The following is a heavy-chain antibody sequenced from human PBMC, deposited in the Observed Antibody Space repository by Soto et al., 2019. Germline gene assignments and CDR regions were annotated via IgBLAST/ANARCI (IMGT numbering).Heavy chain of an antibody. CDR1: GGSINSGDYY. CDR3: ARDRYYGSRNYYNFYYGMDV. D-gene: IGHD3-10*01. CDR2: IFHSGST. J-gene: IGHJ6*02. Sequence: SETLSLTCTVSGGSINSGDYYWTWVRQPPGKGLEWIGNIFHSGSTYYTPSLQSRVTISLDTSKNHFPLKLSSVTPADTAVYYCARDRYYGSRNYYNFYYGMDVWGQATTVTVSS. V-gene: IGHV4-30-4*01.